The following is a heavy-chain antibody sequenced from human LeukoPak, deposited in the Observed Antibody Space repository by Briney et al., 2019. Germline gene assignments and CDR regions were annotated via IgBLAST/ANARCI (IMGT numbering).Heavy chain of an antibody. Sequence: GASVKVSCKASGGTFSSYAISWVRQAPGQGLEWMGGIIPIFGTANYAQKVQGRVTITTDESTSTAYMELSSLRSEDTAVYYCARGRSVVGATPGHYYYYYMDVWGKGTTVTVSS. D-gene: IGHD1-26*01. CDR2: IIPIFGTA. CDR3: ARGRSVVGATPGHYYYYYMDV. J-gene: IGHJ6*03. CDR1: GGTFSSYA. V-gene: IGHV1-69*05.